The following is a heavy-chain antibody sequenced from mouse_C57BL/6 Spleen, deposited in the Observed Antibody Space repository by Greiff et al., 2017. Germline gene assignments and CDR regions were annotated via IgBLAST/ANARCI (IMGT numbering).Heavy chain of an antibody. D-gene: IGHD2-2*01. CDR1: GYAFTNYL. CDR3: STMVTEAWFAY. V-gene: IGHV1-54*01. J-gene: IGHJ3*01. Sequence: QVQLQQSGAELVRPGTSVKVSCKASGYAFTNYLIEWVKQRPGQGLEWIGVINPGSGGTNYNEKFKGKATLTADKSSSTAYMQLSSLTSEDSAVYFCSTMVTEAWFAYWGQGTLVTVSA. CDR2: INPGSGGT.